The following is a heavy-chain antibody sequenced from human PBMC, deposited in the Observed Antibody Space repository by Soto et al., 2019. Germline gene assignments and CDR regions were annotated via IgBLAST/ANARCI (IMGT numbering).Heavy chain of an antibody. Sequence: QVQLVESGGGVVQPGRSLRLSCAASGFTFSSYGMHWVRQAPGKGLEWVAVIWYDGSNKYYADSVKGRFTISRDNSKNTLYLQMNSLRAEYTAVYYCARGVYDYIWGSYRPNFDYWGQGTLVTVSS. D-gene: IGHD3-16*02. CDR3: ARGVYDYIWGSYRPNFDY. V-gene: IGHV3-33*01. CDR1: GFTFSSYG. CDR2: IWYDGSNK. J-gene: IGHJ4*02.